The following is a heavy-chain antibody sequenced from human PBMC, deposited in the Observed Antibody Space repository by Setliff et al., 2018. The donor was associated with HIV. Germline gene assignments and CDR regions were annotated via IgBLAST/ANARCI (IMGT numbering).Heavy chain of an antibody. V-gene: IGHV3-15*07. CDR3: VTDLGYFDDNGYPH. D-gene: IGHD3-9*01. Sequence: GGSLRLSCAASGFTFSTYCMNWVRQAPGEGPEWIGRIKSKKDGGTTDYNAPVRGRFIISRDDSTNTLSLQMNSLKTEDTAVYYCVTDLGYFDDNGYPHWGQGTLVTVSS. CDR2: IKSKKDGGTT. J-gene: IGHJ4*02. CDR1: GFTFSTYC.